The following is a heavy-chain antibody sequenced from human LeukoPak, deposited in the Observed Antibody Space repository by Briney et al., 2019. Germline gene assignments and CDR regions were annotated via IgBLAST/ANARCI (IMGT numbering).Heavy chain of an antibody. Sequence: GASVKVSCKASGYTFTSYYMHWVRQAPGQGPEWMGIINPSGGSTSYAQKFQGRVTMTRDMSTSTVYMELSSLRSEDTAVYYCAGALGRLQSGFDIWGQGTMVTVSS. J-gene: IGHJ3*02. V-gene: IGHV1-46*01. CDR1: GYTFTSYY. CDR3: AGALGRLQSGFDI. CDR2: INPSGGST. D-gene: IGHD5-24*01.